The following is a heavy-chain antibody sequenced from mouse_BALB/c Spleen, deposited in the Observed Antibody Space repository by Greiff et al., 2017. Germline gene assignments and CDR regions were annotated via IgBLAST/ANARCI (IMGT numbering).Heavy chain of an antibody. Sequence: EVKLVESGAELVRPGASVKLSCTASGFNIKDYYMHWVKQRPEQGLEWIGWIDPENGDTEYAPKFQGKATMTADTSSNTAYLQLSSLTSEDTAVYYCNAEVRRGMDYWGQGTSVTVAS. J-gene: IGHJ4*01. CDR1: GFNIKDYY. CDR3: NAEVRRGMDY. D-gene: IGHD2-14*01. CDR2: IDPENGDT. V-gene: IGHV14-4*02.